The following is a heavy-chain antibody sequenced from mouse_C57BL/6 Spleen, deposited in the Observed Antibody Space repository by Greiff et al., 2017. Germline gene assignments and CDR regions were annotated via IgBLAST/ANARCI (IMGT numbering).Heavy chain of an antibody. V-gene: IGHV1-69*01. Sequence: VQLQQPGAELVMPGASVKLSCKASGYTFTSYWMHWVKQRPGQGLEWIGEIDPSDSYTNYNQKFKGKSTLTVDKSSSTAYMQLSSLTSEDSAIYYCKSSDYFDYWGQGTTLTVSS. D-gene: IGHD3-2*02. CDR2: IDPSDSYT. CDR3: KSSDYFDY. J-gene: IGHJ2*01. CDR1: GYTFTSYW.